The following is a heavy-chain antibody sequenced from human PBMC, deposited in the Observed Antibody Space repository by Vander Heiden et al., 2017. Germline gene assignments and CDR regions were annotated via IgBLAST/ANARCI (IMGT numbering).Heavy chain of an antibody. D-gene: IGHD2-2*01. CDR1: GYTFTGYD. V-gene: IGHV1-2*02. J-gene: IGHJ6*02. CDR3: ASSPAAIMPYGMDV. Sequence: QVQMVQSGAEVKKPGASVKVSCKASGYTFTGYDMNWVRQDPGQGLEWMGWINPNSGGTNYAQKLQGRVTMTRDTSISTAYMELSRLRSDDTAVYYCASSPAAIMPYGMDVWGQGTTVTVSS. CDR2: INPNSGGT.